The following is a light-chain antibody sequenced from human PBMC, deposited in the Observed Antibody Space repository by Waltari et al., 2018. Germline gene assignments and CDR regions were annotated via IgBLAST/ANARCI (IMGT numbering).Light chain of an antibody. CDR3: QQYDSYYLT. CDR1: HTVNGW. CDR2: KTS. V-gene: IGKV1-5*03. Sequence: QMTQSPSTLSASVGDRVTIPCRASHTVNGWLALYQQPPWKAPNLLLYKTSNLQRAVPSRFSGSGSGTEFTLTIGNLQPDDFATYYCQQYDSYYLTFGQGKKV. J-gene: IGKJ1*01.